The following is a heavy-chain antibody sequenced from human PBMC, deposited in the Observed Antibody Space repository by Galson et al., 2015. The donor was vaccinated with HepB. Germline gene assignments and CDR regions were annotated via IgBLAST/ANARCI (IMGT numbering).Heavy chain of an antibody. V-gene: IGHV1-18*01. CDR3: ARRGLRFLEWLFDY. CDR1: GYTFTSYG. D-gene: IGHD3-3*01. CDR2: ISAYNGNT. J-gene: IGHJ4*02. Sequence: SVKVSCKASGYTFTSYGICWVRQAPGQGLEWMGWISAYNGNTNYAQKLQGRVTMTTDTSTSTAYMELRSLRSDDTAVYYCARRGLRFLEWLFDYWGQGTLVTVSS.